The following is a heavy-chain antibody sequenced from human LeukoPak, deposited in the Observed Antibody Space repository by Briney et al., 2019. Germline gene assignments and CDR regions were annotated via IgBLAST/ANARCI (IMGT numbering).Heavy chain of an antibody. CDR3: ATDRGLTMIRGVIVD. CDR1: GFTFTNAW. J-gene: IGHJ4*02. V-gene: IGHV3-15*01. Sequence: AGGSLRLSCAASGFTFTNAWMTWVRQAPGKGLEWVGRIKSKGDGETTDYAEPVKGRFSMSRDDSEATMYLQMYGLEAEDTAVYYCATDRGLTMIRGVIVDWGQGALVTVSS. D-gene: IGHD3-10*01. CDR2: IKSKGDGETT.